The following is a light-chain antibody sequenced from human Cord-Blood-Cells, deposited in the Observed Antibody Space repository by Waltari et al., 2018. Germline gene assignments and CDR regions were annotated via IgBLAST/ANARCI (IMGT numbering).Light chain of an antibody. CDR1: SSNIGSNY. J-gene: IGLJ3*02. V-gene: IGLV1-47*01. CDR2: RNN. Sequence: QSVLTPPPSASGTPGQRVTIPCSGSSSNIGSNYVYWYQQRPGTAPKLLIYRNNQRPSGVPDRFSGSKSGTSASLAISGLRSEDEADYYCAAWDDSLSGPVFGGGTKLTVL. CDR3: AAWDDSLSGPV.